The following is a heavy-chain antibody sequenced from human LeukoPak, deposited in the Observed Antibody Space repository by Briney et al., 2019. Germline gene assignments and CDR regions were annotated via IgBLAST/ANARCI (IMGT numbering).Heavy chain of an antibody. CDR3: ARERQWLVLGY. Sequence: GASVKVSCKGSGYTFTNHGFSWVRQAPGQGLEWMGWISTYNGDTNYAQNLQGRVTMTTDTSTSTAYMEMRSLRSDDTAVYYCARERQWLVLGYWGQGTLVTVSS. D-gene: IGHD6-19*01. CDR1: GYTFTNHG. CDR2: ISTYNGDT. J-gene: IGHJ4*02. V-gene: IGHV1-18*01.